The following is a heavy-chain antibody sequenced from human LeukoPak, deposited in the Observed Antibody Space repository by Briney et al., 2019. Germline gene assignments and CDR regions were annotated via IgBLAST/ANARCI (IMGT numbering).Heavy chain of an antibody. Sequence: SETLSLTCTVSGCSISDFYWSWIRQPAGKGLEWIGRIYISGNTNYNPSLKSRVTMSLDTSKNHFSLRLSSVTAADTAVYYCARHAGDYWGQGTLVTVSS. CDR3: ARHAGDY. CDR2: IYISGNT. CDR1: GCSISDFY. V-gene: IGHV4-4*07. J-gene: IGHJ4*02. D-gene: IGHD1-1*01.